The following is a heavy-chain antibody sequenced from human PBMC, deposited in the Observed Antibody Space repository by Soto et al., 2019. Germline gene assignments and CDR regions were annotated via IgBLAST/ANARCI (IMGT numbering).Heavy chain of an antibody. Sequence: GGSLSLSCAASGFTFSSYAMSWVRQAPGKGLEWVSAISGSGGSTYYTDSVKGRFTISRDNSKNTLYLQMNSLRAEDTAVYYCAKVGVGDYIWGSYRQESLFFDYWGQGTLVTVSS. V-gene: IGHV3-23*01. CDR1: GFTFSSYA. CDR2: ISGSGGST. CDR3: AKVGVGDYIWGSYRQESLFFDY. J-gene: IGHJ4*02. D-gene: IGHD3-16*02.